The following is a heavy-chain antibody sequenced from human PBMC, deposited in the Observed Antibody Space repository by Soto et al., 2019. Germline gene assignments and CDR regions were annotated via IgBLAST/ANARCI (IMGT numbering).Heavy chain of an antibody. Sequence: QLRLQESGPGLVKPSETLSLTCSVSGGSINRSPYYWDWIRQSPGKGLEWIGSIYETGRTNHNPLLKSRVTMTVDTSRNQFSLKLSPVIAADTAVYYWARHGGFCTSTRRPQYFQYWDQGALVTV. CDR1: GGSINRSPYY. D-gene: IGHD2-2*01. V-gene: IGHV4-39*01. J-gene: IGHJ1*01. CDR2: IYETGRT. CDR3: ARHGGFCTSTRRPQYFQY.